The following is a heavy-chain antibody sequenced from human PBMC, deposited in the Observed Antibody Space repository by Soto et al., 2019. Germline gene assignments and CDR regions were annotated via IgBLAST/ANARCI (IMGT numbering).Heavy chain of an antibody. J-gene: IGHJ4*02. V-gene: IGHV3-23*01. CDR2: ISGRGDST. Sequence: EVQLLESGGGLVQPGGSLRLSCAASGFTFSSYAMSWVRQAPGKGLEWVSSISGRGDSTDHADPVKGQFTISRDNSKNSLYLQINSLKGEDTAVYYCAKFAVYYSTSTSGARYFDSWGQGTLVSVS. CDR3: AKFAVYYSTSTSGARYFDS. D-gene: IGHD6-6*01. CDR1: GFTFSSYA.